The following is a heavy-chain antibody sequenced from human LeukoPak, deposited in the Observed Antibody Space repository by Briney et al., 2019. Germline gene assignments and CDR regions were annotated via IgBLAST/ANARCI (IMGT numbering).Heavy chain of an antibody. V-gene: IGHV4-34*01. CDR3: ARLRKDYVWGSYRYFPNWFDP. Sequence: SETLSLTCAVYGGSFSGYYWSWIRQPPGKGLEWIGEINHSGSTNYNPSLKSRVTISVDTSKNQFSLKLSSVTAADTAVYYCARLRKDYVWGSYRYFPNWFDPWGQGTLSPSPQ. CDR2: INHSGST. J-gene: IGHJ5*02. D-gene: IGHD3-16*02. CDR1: GGSFSGYY.